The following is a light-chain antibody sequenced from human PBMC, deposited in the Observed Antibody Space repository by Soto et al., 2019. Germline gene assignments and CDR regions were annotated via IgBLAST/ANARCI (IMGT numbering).Light chain of an antibody. CDR3: SSYTTSGTLYV. Sequence: QSALTQPASVSGSPGQSITISCTGTSSDVGSYNYVSWYQQHPGKAPKLMIYVVSNRPSGVSDRFSGSKSDNTASLTISGLQAEDEADYYCSSYTTSGTLYVFGTGTKVTVL. V-gene: IGLV2-14*01. J-gene: IGLJ1*01. CDR1: SSDVGSYNY. CDR2: VVS.